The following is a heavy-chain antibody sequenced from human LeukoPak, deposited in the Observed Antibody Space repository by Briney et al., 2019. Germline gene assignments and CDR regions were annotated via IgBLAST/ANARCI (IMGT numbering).Heavy chain of an antibody. CDR2: SDTEGSMT. V-gene: IGHV3-74*01. J-gene: IGHJ5*02. CDR1: GFTFRAYS. Sequence: PGGSLRLSCAASGFTFRAYSMNWVRQAPGKGLEWVSYSDTEGSMTSYADSVKGRFTISRDNAKNTLYLEMHSLRVEDTAIYYCAREGSYLNSGGSYYLHWLDPWGQGTLVTVSS. D-gene: IGHD3-22*01. CDR3: AREGSYLNSGGSYYLHWLDP.